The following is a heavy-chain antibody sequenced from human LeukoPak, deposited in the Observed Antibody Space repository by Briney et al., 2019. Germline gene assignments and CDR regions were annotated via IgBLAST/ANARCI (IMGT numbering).Heavy chain of an antibody. V-gene: IGHV3-13*01. CDR3: VRQQTPHGNFDY. CDR1: GFTLSSYA. J-gene: IGHJ4*02. Sequence: GGSLRLSCATSGFTLSSYAMHWVRQATGKGLEWVSAIGTAGDTYYPGSVKGRFTISRENAKNSLSLQMNSLRAEDTAVYYCVRQQTPHGNFDYWGQGTLVTVPS. CDR2: IGTAGDT. D-gene: IGHD1-26*01.